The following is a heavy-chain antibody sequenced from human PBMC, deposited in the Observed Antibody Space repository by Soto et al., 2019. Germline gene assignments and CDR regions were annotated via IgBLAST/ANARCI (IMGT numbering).Heavy chain of an antibody. CDR3: ARDGSSSWYSYYYNGMDV. CDR1: GFTFSSYW. D-gene: IGHD6-13*01. Sequence: EVQLVESGGGLVQPGGSLRLSCAASGFTFSSYWMSWVRQAPGKGLEWVANINQDGSEKFYVDSEKGRFTISRDNAKKSLYLQMNTLRVEDTAMYYCARDGSSSWYSYYYNGMDVWGQGTTVTVSS. V-gene: IGHV3-7*05. J-gene: IGHJ6*02. CDR2: INQDGSEK.